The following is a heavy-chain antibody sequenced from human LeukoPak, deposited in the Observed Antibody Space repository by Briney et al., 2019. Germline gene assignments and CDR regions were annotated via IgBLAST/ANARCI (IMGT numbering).Heavy chain of an antibody. V-gene: IGHV3-30*18. J-gene: IGHJ3*02. D-gene: IGHD6-13*01. CDR3: AKLGIAAALFDI. CDR1: GFTFSSYG. Sequence: GRSLRLSCAASGFTFSSYGMHWVRQAPGKGLEWVAVISYDGSNKYYADSVKGRFTISRDNSKNTLYLQMNSLRAEDTAVYYCAKLGIAAALFDIWGQGTMVTVSS. CDR2: ISYDGSNK.